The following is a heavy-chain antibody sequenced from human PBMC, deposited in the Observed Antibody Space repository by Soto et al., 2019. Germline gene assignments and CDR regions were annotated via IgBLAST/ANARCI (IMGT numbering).Heavy chain of an antibody. CDR1: GGTFSSYT. CDR2: IIPILGIA. J-gene: IGHJ6*03. CDR3: AGRGGYCSSTSCLANYYYMDV. V-gene: IGHV1-69*02. D-gene: IGHD2-2*01. Sequence: SVKVSCKASGGTFSSYTISWVRQAPGQGLEWMGRIIPILGIANYAQKFQGRVTITADKSTSTAYMELSSLRSEDTAVYYCAGRGGYCSSTSCLANYYYMDVWGKGTTVTVSS.